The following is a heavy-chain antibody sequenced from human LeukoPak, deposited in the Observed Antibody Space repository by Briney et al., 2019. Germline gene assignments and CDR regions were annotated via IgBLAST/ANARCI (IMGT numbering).Heavy chain of an antibody. Sequence: GGALRLSCAASVFTFRDSARTWVRQPPGRELEGVSLISFSGDNTYYRDSVKGRFTVSRDHAKNSLYLQMNSLTAEDTAVYYCARVRATGSHFDYWGQGTLVT. CDR3: ARVRATGSHFDY. V-gene: IGHV3-23*01. D-gene: IGHD2-15*01. CDR1: VFTFRDSA. CDR2: ISFSGDNT. J-gene: IGHJ4*02.